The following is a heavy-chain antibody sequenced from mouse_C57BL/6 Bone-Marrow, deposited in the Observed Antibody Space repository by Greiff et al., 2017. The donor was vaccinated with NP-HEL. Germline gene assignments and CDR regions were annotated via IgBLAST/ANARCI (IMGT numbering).Heavy chain of an antibody. J-gene: IGHJ2*01. CDR3: ARGKSFYDYGD. CDR2: ISYDGSN. Sequence: EVKLQESGPGLVKPSQSLSLTCSVTGYSITSGYYWNWIRQFPGNKLEWMGYISYDGSNNYNPSLKNRISITRDTSKNQFFLKLNSVTTEDTATYYCARGKSFYDYGDGGQGTTLTVSS. D-gene: IGHD2-4*01. CDR1: GYSITSGYY. V-gene: IGHV3-6*01.